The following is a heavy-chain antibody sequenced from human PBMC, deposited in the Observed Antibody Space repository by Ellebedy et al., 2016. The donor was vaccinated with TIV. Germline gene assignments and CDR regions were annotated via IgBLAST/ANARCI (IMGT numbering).Heavy chain of an antibody. Sequence: GGSLRLSCAASGFTFSSYWMHWVRQAPGKGLEWVSSISSSSSYIYYADSVKVRFTISRDNAKNTLYLQMNSLRAEDTAVYYCARGNDFWSGYYAGMDVWGQGTTVTVSS. CDR2: ISSSSSYI. D-gene: IGHD3-3*01. CDR3: ARGNDFWSGYYAGMDV. V-gene: IGHV3-21*01. J-gene: IGHJ6*02. CDR1: GFTFSSYW.